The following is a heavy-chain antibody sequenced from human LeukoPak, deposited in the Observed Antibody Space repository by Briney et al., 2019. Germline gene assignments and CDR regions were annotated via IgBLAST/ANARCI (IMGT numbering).Heavy chain of an antibody. CDR2: IYYSGST. CDR3: ARGGDGDYGGYNWFDP. D-gene: IGHD4-23*01. V-gene: IGHV4-31*03. J-gene: IGHJ5*02. CDR1: GGSISSGGYY. Sequence: SETLSLTCTVSGGSISSGGYYWSWIRQHPGKGLEWIGYIYYSGSTYYNPSLKSRVTISVDTSKNQFSLKLSSVTAADTAVYYCARGGDGDYGGYNWFDPWGQGTLVTVSS.